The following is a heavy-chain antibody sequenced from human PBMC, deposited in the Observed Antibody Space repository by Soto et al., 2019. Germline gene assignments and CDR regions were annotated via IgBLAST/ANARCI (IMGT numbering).Heavy chain of an antibody. V-gene: IGHV1-69*13. Sequence: SVKVSCKASGGTFSSYAISWVRQAPGQGLEWMGGIIPIFGTANYAQKFQGRVTITADESTSTAYMELSSLRSEDTAVYYCARNPVDTAMVFDYWGQGTLVTVSS. CDR3: ARNPVDTAMVFDY. CDR2: IIPIFGTA. J-gene: IGHJ4*02. D-gene: IGHD5-18*01. CDR1: GGTFSSYA.